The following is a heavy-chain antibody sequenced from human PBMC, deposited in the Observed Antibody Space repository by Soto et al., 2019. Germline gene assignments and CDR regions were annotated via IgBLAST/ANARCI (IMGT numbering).Heavy chain of an antibody. J-gene: IGHJ4*02. CDR1: GFTFSSYG. CDR2: ISYDGSNK. Sequence: QVQLVESGGGVVQPGRSLRLSCAASGFTFSSYGMHWVRQAPGKGLEWVAVISYDGSNKYYADSVKGRFTISRDNSKNTLYLQMHSLRAEDTAVYYCAKDLDYGDGQITYYFDYWGQGTLVTVSS. CDR3: AKDLDYGDGQITYYFDY. D-gene: IGHD4-17*01. V-gene: IGHV3-30*18.